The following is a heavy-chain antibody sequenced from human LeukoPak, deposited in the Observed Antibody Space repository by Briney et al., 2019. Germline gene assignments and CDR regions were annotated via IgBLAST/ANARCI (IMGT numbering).Heavy chain of an antibody. Sequence: SVNVSRKASGFTLSSSSIETVRQARGQRLKLMGWTVVGSPNINCAQNLQKRVTITRDMSTTTAYTELSSVSSEDTGVYYCAAGRYFDLVDYWGQGTLVTVSS. D-gene: IGHD3-9*01. CDR1: GFTLSSSS. J-gene: IGHJ4*02. CDR3: AAGRYFDLVDY. V-gene: IGHV1-58*02. CDR2: TVVGSPNI.